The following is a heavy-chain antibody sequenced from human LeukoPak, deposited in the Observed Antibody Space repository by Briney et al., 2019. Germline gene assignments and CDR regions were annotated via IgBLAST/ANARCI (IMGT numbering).Heavy chain of an antibody. Sequence: GGSLRLSCAASGFSFSDYAIYWVRQTPGKGLEWVAFIRYDGSNKIYADSVKGRFTISRDNSYNTVYLQMTGLRAEDTAVYYCARGDWAPEYWGQGTLVTVSS. D-gene: IGHD3-9*01. CDR1: GFSFSDYA. V-gene: IGHV3-30*02. CDR3: ARGDWAPEY. CDR2: IRYDGSNK. J-gene: IGHJ4*02.